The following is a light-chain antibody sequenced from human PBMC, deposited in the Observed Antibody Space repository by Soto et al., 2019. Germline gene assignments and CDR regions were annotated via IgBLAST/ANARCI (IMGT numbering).Light chain of an antibody. CDR1: RPVISTY. V-gene: IGKV3-20*01. Sequence: VLTLSTKHMSSSPGARATHSCRSGRPVISTYLAWYQQKPGQAPRLLIYGASNRATGIPDRFSGSGSGTDFTLTISSLEPEDFAMYYCQQCAIWPRRFGQGTKVAIK. CDR2: GAS. J-gene: IGKJ1*01. CDR3: QQCAIWPRR.